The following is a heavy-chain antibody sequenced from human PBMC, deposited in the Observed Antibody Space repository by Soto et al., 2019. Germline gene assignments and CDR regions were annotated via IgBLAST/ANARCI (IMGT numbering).Heavy chain of an antibody. J-gene: IGHJ5*02. V-gene: IGHV4-59*01. CDR2: IYYSGST. Sequence: PSETLSLTCTVSGGSISSYYWSWIRQPPGKGLEWIGYIYYSGSTNYNPSLKSRVTISVDTSKNQFSLKLSSVTAADTAVYYCARVQGHGQHSYYDFWSGYYFRWFDPWGQGTLVTVSS. CDR3: ARVQGHGQHSYYDFWSGYYFRWFDP. CDR1: GGSISSYY. D-gene: IGHD3-3*01.